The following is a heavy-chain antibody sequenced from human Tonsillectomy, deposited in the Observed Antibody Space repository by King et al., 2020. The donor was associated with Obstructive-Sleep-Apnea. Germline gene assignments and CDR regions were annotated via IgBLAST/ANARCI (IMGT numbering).Heavy chain of an antibody. V-gene: IGHV3-30-3*01. CDR3: AREGSGTYYNVNLDY. D-gene: IGHD3-10*01. CDR2: ISFDGYNK. CDR1: GFILSGYA. J-gene: IGHJ4*02. Sequence: VQLVESGGGVVQPGKSLRLSCVISGFILSGYAMHWVRQAPGKGLEWVAVISFDGYNKYYADSVRGRFTISRDNSKNTLYLQMSSLRAEDTALYYCAREGSGTYYNVNLDYWGQGTLVTVSP.